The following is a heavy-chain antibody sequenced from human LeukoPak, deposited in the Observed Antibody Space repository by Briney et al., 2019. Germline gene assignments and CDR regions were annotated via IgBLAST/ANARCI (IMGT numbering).Heavy chain of an antibody. D-gene: IGHD2-21*02. CDR1: GFTFSSCA. CDR2: ISGSGGST. CDR3: AKSSLGDYYFDY. Sequence: GGSLRLSCAASGFTFSSCAMSWVRQAPGKGLEWVSAISGSGGSTYYADSVKGRFTISRDNSKNTLYLQMNSLRAEDTAVYYCAKSSLGDYYFDYWGQGTLVTVSS. J-gene: IGHJ4*02. V-gene: IGHV3-23*01.